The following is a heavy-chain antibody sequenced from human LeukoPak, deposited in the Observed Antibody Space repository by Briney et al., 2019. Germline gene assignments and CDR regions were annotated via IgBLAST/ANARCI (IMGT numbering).Heavy chain of an antibody. D-gene: IGHD3-22*01. Sequence: PGGSLRLSCAASGFTFSSYAMTWVRQAPGKGLEWVSAITDSGGSTYFADSVKGRFTISRDNSQNTLYLQMNSLRAEDTAVYSCARRKVVMEAAGDWYFDLWGRGAPVTVSS. CDR1: GFTFSSYA. J-gene: IGHJ2*01. CDR3: ARRKVVMEAAGDWYFDL. V-gene: IGHV3-23*01. CDR2: ITDSGGST.